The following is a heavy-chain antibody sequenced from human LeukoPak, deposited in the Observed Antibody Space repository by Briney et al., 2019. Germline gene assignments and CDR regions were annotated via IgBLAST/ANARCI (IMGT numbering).Heavy chain of an antibody. CDR1: GYTFTSYA. Sequence: ASVTVSCTASGYTFTSYAMHWVRQAPGQRLEWMGWINAGNGNTKYSQKFQGRVTITRDTSASTAYMELSSLRSEDTAVYYCARVFDGVVPAAMYDYWGQGTLVTVSS. V-gene: IGHV1-3*01. CDR3: ARVFDGVVPAAMYDY. CDR2: INAGNGNT. D-gene: IGHD2-2*01. J-gene: IGHJ4*02.